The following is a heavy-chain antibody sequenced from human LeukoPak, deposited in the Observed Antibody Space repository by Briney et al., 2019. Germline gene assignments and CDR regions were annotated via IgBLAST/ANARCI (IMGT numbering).Heavy chain of an antibody. D-gene: IGHD3-22*01. CDR2: INPSGGST. Sequence: ASVKVSCKASGYTFTSYYMHWVRQAPGQGLEWMGIINPSGGSTSYAQKFQGRVTMTRDTSTRTVYMELSSLRSEDTAVYYCARGGYRGITMVVAPRPCWPWGQGTLVTVSS. CDR1: GYTFTSYY. J-gene: IGHJ5*02. V-gene: IGHV1-46*01. CDR3: ARGGYRGITMVVAPRPCWP.